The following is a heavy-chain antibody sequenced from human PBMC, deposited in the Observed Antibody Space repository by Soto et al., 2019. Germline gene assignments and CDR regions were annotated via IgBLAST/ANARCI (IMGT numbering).Heavy chain of an antibody. V-gene: IGHV4-4*02. Sequence: NPSETLSLTCVVSSGSITSSNWWSWVRQPPGRGLEWIGKTSHSGTVNYSPSLRGRVRISVDRPKNQFSLELKSVTAADTAAYYCARDFTGLDYWGPGSLVTVSS. CDR3: ARDFTGLDY. J-gene: IGHJ4*02. CDR1: SGSITSSNW. CDR2: TSHSGTV.